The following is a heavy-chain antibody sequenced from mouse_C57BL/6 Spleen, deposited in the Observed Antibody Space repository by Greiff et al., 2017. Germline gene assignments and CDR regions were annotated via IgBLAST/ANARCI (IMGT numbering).Heavy chain of an antibody. V-gene: IGHV1-64*01. CDR3: AQAKVVATFLYYFDY. CDR1: GYTFTSYW. J-gene: IGHJ2*01. D-gene: IGHD1-1*01. Sequence: QVQLQQPGAELVKPGASVKLSCKASGYTFTSYWMHWVKQRPGQGLEWIGMIHPNSGSTNYNEKFKSKATLTVDKSSSTAYMQLSSLTSEDSAVYYCAQAKVVATFLYYFDYWGQGTTRTVSS. CDR2: IHPNSGST.